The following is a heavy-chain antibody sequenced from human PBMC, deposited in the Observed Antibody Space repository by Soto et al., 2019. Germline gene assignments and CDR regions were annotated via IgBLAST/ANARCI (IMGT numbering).Heavy chain of an antibody. CDR3: ARGYCTTTICDPWFDP. CDR2: IYPGDSDT. J-gene: IGHJ5*02. V-gene: IGHV5-51*01. D-gene: IGHD2-2*01. Sequence: GESLKISCTGSGYAFTSYWIAWVRQMPGKGLEWMGIIYPGDSDTRYSPSFQGQVTISADKCITTAYLQWSSLKASDTAMYYCARGYCTTTICDPWFDPWGQGTLVTVSS. CDR1: GYAFTSYW.